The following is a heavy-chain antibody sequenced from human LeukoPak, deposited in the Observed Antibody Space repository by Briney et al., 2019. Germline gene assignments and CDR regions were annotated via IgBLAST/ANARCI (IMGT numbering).Heavy chain of an antibody. Sequence: AASVKVSCKASGGTFSSYAISWVRQAPGQGLEWMGGIISIFGTANYAQKFQGRVTITADESTSTAYMELSSLRSEDTAVYYCARARYSGYDPHYWGQGTLVTVSS. CDR2: IISIFGTA. CDR3: ARARYSGYDPHY. CDR1: GGTFSSYA. D-gene: IGHD5-12*01. J-gene: IGHJ4*02. V-gene: IGHV1-69*13.